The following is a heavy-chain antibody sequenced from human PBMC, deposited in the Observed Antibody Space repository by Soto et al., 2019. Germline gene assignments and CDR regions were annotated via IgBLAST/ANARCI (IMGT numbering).Heavy chain of an antibody. J-gene: IGHJ5*02. V-gene: IGHV3-23*01. CDR2: ISGSGGST. D-gene: IGHD3-3*01. Sequence: GGSLRLSCAASGFTFSSYAMSWVRQAPGKGLEWVSAISGSGGSTYYADSVKGRFTISRDNSKNTLYLKMTSLRAEDTAVYYCAKEDTFYDFWSGYYFPRSGNWFDPWGQGTLVTVSS. CDR1: GFTFSSYA. CDR3: AKEDTFYDFWSGYYFPRSGNWFDP.